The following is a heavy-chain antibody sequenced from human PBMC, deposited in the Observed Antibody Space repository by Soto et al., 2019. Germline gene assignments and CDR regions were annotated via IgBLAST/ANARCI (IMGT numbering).Heavy chain of an antibody. D-gene: IGHD3-22*01. CDR2: IIPVFGTP. J-gene: IGHJ4*02. V-gene: IGHV1-69*01. Sequence: AVSRIIQTTGQGLEWMGGIIPVFGTPNYSQKFQDRSTITADESASTAYMELSNLGSKDTAVYYGAIDRDGYFCFDYSCQVTLVSVSS. CDR1: A. CDR3: AIDRDGYFCFDY.